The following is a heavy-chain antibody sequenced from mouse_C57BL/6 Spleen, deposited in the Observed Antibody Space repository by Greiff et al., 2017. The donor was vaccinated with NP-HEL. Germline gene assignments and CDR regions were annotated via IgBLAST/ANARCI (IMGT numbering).Heavy chain of an antibody. D-gene: IGHD2-5*01. Sequence: EVQLQQSGPGLVKPGASVKIPCKASGYTFTDYNMDWVQQSHGKSLEWIGDISPNGGGTIYNQKFKGQATLTVDKSCSTAYMELSSLTSEDTAVYYCARAYSNFVRNAMDYWGQGTTVTVSS. CDR3: ARAYSNFVRNAMDY. CDR2: ISPNGGGT. J-gene: IGHJ4*01. CDR1: GYTFTDYN. V-gene: IGHV1-18*01.